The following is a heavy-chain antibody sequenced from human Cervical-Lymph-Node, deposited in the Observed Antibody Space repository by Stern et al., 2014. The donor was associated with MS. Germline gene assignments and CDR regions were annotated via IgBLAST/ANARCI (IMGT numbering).Heavy chain of an antibody. CDR2: MNTNSDNT. V-gene: IGHV1-8*01. CDR1: GYNFTSYD. Sequence: VQLVQSGAEVKKPGASVKVSCKASGYNFTSYDINWVRQATGQGLEWLGRMNTNSDNTVYAQKFQDRVTMTRNTSISTAYMELSSLRSEDTAVYYCARSRVTVSGNFAYWGQGPLVTVSS. J-gene: IGHJ4*02. D-gene: IGHD3-10*01. CDR3: ARSRVTVSGNFAY.